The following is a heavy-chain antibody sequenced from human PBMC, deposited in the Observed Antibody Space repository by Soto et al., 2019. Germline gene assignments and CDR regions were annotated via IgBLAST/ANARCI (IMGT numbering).Heavy chain of an antibody. CDR3: ARSGSSWNLREFDY. D-gene: IGHD6-13*01. CDR2: ISVYNGNT. CDR1: DYAFTSYG. V-gene: IGHV1-18*01. Sequence: XSVKVSCEASDYAFTSYGIIWVRQAPGQGLEWIGWISVYNGNTNYAQKFRGRVTMTTDISTTTAYMEMRSLRSDDTAVYYCARSGSSWNLREFDYRAQGTLFTVSS. J-gene: IGHJ4*02.